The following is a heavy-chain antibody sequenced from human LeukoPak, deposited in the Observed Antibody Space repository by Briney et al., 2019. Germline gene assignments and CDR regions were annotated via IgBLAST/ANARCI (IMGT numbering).Heavy chain of an antibody. D-gene: IGHD6-19*01. CDR1: GFSFRSYA. CDR3: APIAVSANLG. Sequence: RTGRSLRLSCAASGFSFRSYAMSWVRQAPGKGLEWVSAITGTGTTTSYADSVKGRFTISRDNSEDKLFLQMDSLRVDDTAVYYCAPIAVSANLGWGQGTLVTVSS. CDR2: ITGTGTTT. V-gene: IGHV3-23*01. J-gene: IGHJ4*02.